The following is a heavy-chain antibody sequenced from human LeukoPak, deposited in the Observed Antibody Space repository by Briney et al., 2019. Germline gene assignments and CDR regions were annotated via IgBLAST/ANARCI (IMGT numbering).Heavy chain of an antibody. D-gene: IGHD5-18*01. J-gene: IGHJ4*02. V-gene: IGHV4-38-2*02. CDR2: IYHSGST. CDR3: ARDGDTARGFDY. Sequence: PSETLSLTCAVSGYSISSGYYWGWIRQPPGKGLEWIGSIYHSGSTYYNPSLKSRVTISVDTSKNQFSLKLSSVTAADTAVYYCARDGDTARGFDYWGQGTLVTVSS. CDR1: GYSISSGYY.